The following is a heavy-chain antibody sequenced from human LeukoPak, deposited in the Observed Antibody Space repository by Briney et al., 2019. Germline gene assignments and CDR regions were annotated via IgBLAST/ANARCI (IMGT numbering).Heavy chain of an antibody. Sequence: SQTLSLTYTVSGGSISSGSYYWSWIRQPAGKGLEWIGRIYTSGSTNYNPSLKSRDTISVDTSKNQFSLKLSSVTAEDTAVYYCARSESAGRVYWGQGTLVTVSS. CDR2: IYTSGST. D-gene: IGHD6-13*01. CDR3: ARSESAGRVY. CDR1: GGSISSGSYY. V-gene: IGHV4-61*02. J-gene: IGHJ4*02.